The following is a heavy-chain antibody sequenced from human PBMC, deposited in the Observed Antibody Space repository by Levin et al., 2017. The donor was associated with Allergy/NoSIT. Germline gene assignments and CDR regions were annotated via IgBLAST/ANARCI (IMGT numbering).Heavy chain of an antibody. Sequence: PGGSLRLSCAASGFTFSSYAMHWVRQAPGKGLEWVAVISYDGSNKYYADSVKGRFTISRDNSKNTLYLQMNSLRAEDAAVYYCARVNPSSDAFDIWGQGTMVTVSS. CDR1: GFTFSSYA. V-gene: IGHV3-30-3*01. D-gene: IGHD3-10*01. CDR3: ARVNPSSDAFDI. CDR2: ISYDGSNK. J-gene: IGHJ3*02.